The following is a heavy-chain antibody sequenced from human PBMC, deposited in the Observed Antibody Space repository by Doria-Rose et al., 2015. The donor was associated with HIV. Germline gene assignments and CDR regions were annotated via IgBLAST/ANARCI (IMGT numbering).Heavy chain of an antibody. CDR3: ARIKSSRWYHKYYFDF. J-gene: IGHJ4*02. CDR2: IFSDDER. CDR1: GVSLSSPGMG. V-gene: IGHV2-26*01. Sequence: QVTLKESGPVLVKPTETLTLTCTVSGVSLSSPGMGVSWIRQPPGKALGWLANIFSDDERSYKSSLRSRLTISRGTSESQVVLTMTDMDPVDTATYYCARIKSSRWYHKYYFDFWGQGTLVIVSA. D-gene: IGHD6-13*01.